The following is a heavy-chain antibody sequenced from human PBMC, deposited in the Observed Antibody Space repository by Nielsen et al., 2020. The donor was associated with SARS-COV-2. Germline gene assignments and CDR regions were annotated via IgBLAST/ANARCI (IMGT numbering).Heavy chain of an antibody. CDR2: VYPGDSDT. D-gene: IGHD6-13*01. Sequence: GESLKIYCQGSGYNFATYWIAWVRQMPGNGLEWMGVVYPGDSDTRYSPSFQGQVIISFDKSITTAYLQWNSLQASDSAMYYCARLQSSTGGGMDVWGQGTAVTVSS. CDR3: ARLQSSTGGGMDV. V-gene: IGHV5-51*01. J-gene: IGHJ6*02. CDR1: GYNFATYW.